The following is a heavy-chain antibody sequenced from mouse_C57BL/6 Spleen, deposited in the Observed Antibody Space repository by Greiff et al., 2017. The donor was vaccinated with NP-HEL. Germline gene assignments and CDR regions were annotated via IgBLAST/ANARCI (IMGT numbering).Heavy chain of an antibody. CDR2: ILPGIGST. CDR1: GYTFTSYW. Sequence: QVQLQQPGAELVKPGASVKLSCKASGYTFTSYWIEWVKQRPGHGLEWIGEILPGIGSTNYNEKFKGKATFTADTSSNTAYMQLSSLTTEDSAIYYCAREGYRFAYWGQGTLVTVSA. J-gene: IGHJ3*01. D-gene: IGHD2-2*01. CDR3: AREGYRFAY. V-gene: IGHV1-9*01.